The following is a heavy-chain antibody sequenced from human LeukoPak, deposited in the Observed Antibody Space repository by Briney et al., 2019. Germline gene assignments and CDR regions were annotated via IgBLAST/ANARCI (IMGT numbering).Heavy chain of an antibody. CDR3: ARDGLAAATLHWCFDL. CDR1: GFTFSSYS. V-gene: IGHV3-21*01. CDR2: ISSSSSYI. D-gene: IGHD2-15*01. Sequence: GGPLRLSCAASGFTFSSYSMNWVGQAPGKGLEWVSSISSSSSYISYADSLKGRFTISRDNAKNSLYLQMNSLRAEDTAVYYCARDGLAAATLHWCFDLWGRGTLVTVSS. J-gene: IGHJ2*01.